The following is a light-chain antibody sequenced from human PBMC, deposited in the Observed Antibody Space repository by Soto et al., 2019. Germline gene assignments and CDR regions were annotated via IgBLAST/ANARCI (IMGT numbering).Light chain of an antibody. Sequence: QSALTQPASVSGSPGQSITISCTGTSSDFGSYNYVSWYQYHPGKAPKLMIYEVNKRPSGVPDRFSGSKSGNTASLTVSGLQAEDEADYYCSSYAGSSNVFGTGTK. J-gene: IGLJ1*01. CDR2: EVN. CDR1: SSDFGSYNY. V-gene: IGLV2-8*01. CDR3: SSYAGSSNV.